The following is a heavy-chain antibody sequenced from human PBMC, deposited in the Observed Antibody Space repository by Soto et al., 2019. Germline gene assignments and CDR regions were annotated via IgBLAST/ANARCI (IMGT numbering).Heavy chain of an antibody. V-gene: IGHV6-1*01. D-gene: IGHD3-16*01. CDR2: TYYRSKWYN. CDR1: GDSVSSNSAA. Sequence: PSQTLSLTFAISGDSVSSNSAAWNWIRQSPSRGLEWLGRTYYRSKWYNDYAVSVKSRITINPDTYKNQFSLKLSSVTAADMAVYYCARDLGPAYTRRYNWFDPWGQGTLVTVSS. J-gene: IGHJ5*02. CDR3: ARDLGPAYTRRYNWFDP.